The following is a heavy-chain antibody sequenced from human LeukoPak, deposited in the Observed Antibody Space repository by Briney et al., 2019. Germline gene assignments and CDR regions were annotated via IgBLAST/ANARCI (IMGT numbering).Heavy chain of an antibody. V-gene: IGHV1-2*02. Sequence: ASVKVSCKASGYTFTGYYMHWVRQAPGQGLEWMGWINPNSGGTNYAQKFQGRVTMTRDTSISTAYMELSSLRSEDTAVYYCARADSSGYYYVDYWGQGTLVTVSS. CDR2: INPNSGGT. D-gene: IGHD3-22*01. CDR3: ARADSSGYYYVDY. CDR1: GYTFTGYY. J-gene: IGHJ4*02.